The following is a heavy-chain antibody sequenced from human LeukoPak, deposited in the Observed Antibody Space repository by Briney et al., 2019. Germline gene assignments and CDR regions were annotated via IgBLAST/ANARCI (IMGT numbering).Heavy chain of an antibody. CDR2: ISSSSRYI. V-gene: IGHV3-21*01. J-gene: IGHJ4*02. D-gene: IGHD3-9*01. Sequence: GGSLRLSCAASGFTFSSYSMNWVRQAPGRGLEWVSYISSSSRYIYYADSVKGRFTISRDNAKNSLYLQMNSLRAEDTAVYYCARQNYDILTGGDYWGPGTLVAVSS. CDR1: GFTFSSYS. CDR3: ARQNYDILTGGDY.